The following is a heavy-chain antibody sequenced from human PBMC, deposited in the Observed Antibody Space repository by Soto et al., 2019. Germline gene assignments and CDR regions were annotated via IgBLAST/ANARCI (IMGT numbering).Heavy chain of an antibody. CDR1: GFTFSSYS. CDR2: ISSSSSYI. V-gene: IGHV3-21*01. J-gene: IGHJ5*02. D-gene: IGHD2-15*01. Sequence: GGSLRLSCAASGFTFSSYSMNWVRQAPGKGLEWVSSISSSSSYIYYADSVKGRFTISRDNAKNSLYLQMNSLRAEDKAVYYCARDSFSPKGYCSGGSCYAVTKQKINWFDPWGQGTLVTVSS. CDR3: ARDSFSPKGYCSGGSCYAVTKQKINWFDP.